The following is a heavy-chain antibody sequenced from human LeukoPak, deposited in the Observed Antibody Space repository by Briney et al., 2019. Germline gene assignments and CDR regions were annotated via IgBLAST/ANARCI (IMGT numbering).Heavy chain of an antibody. CDR3: AKDLRGTNYYGSGPPWFDR. J-gene: IGHJ5*02. V-gene: IGHV3-74*01. D-gene: IGHD3-10*01. CDR1: GFTFSSYW. Sequence: GGSLRLSCAASGFTFSSYWMHLVRQAPGKGLGWVSRINSDGSSTIYADSVKGRFTISRDNAKNTLYVQMNSLRAEDTAVYYCAKDLRGTNYYGSGPPWFDRWGQGTLVTVSS. CDR2: INSDGSST.